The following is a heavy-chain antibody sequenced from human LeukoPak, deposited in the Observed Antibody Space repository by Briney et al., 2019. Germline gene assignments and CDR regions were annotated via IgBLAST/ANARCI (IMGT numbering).Heavy chain of an antibody. V-gene: IGHV4-61*01. J-gene: IGHJ4*02. CDR1: GGSVSSGSYY. Sequence: SETLSLTCTVSGGSVSSGSYYWSWIRQPPGKGLEWIGYIYYSGSTNYNPSLKSRVTISVDTSKNQFSLKLSSVTAADTAVYYCARLGAMVDYWGQGTLVTVSS. CDR2: IYYSGST. CDR3: ARLGAMVDY. D-gene: IGHD1-26*01.